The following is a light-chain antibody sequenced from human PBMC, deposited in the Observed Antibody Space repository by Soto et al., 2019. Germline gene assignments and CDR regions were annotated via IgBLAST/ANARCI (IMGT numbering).Light chain of an antibody. CDR3: QQSDYFPVT. V-gene: IGKV1-12*01. CDR2: HAS. Sequence: DIQMTQSPSSVSASVGDKVTISCRASEDVKSRLAWYQQTPGKAPNLLIFHASSLQSGVPSRFSGSGSGTDFTLTISSLEPEDVATCYCQQSDYFPVTFGGGTKGE. J-gene: IGKJ4*01. CDR1: EDVKSR.